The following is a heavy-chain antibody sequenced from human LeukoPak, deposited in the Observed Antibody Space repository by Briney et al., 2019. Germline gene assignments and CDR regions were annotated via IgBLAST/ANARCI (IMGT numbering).Heavy chain of an antibody. Sequence: SETLSLTCTVSGGSISSYYWSWIRQPPGKGLERIGYIYHSGSTYYNPSLKSRVTISVDRSKNQFSLKLSSVTAADTAVYYCARGDSYYGMDVWGQGTTVTVSS. CDR2: IYHSGST. CDR1: GGSISSYY. CDR3: ARGDSYYGMDV. V-gene: IGHV4-59*12. J-gene: IGHJ6*02.